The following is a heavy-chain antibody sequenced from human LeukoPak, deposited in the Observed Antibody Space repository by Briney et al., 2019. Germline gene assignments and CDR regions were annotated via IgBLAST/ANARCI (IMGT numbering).Heavy chain of an antibody. CDR1: GFTFSTYW. J-gene: IGHJ4*02. CDR3: ARPISSGSIDY. D-gene: IGHD6-19*01. Sequence: PGGSRRLSCAASGFTFSTYWMHWVRQGPGKGLLWVSRITTDGSSTKYADSVKGRFTISRDNAKNTLYLQMNSLRAEDTAVYYCARPISSGSIDYWGQGTLVIVSS. V-gene: IGHV3-74*03. CDR2: ITTDGSST.